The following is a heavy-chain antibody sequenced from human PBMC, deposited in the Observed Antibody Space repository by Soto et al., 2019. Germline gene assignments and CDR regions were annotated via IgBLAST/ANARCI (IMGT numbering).Heavy chain of an antibody. CDR1: GGSISSGDYY. CDR3: ARALIQLWPHYYYGMDV. CDR2: IYYSGTT. V-gene: IGHV4-30-4*01. J-gene: IGHJ6*02. Sequence: QVQLQESGPGLVKPSQTLSLTCTVSGGSISSGDYYWSWIRQPPGKGLEWIGYIYYSGTTYYNPSLKSRVTISVDTSKNQVSLKVSSVTAADTAVYYCARALIQLWPHYYYGMDVWGQGTTVTVSS. D-gene: IGHD5-18*01.